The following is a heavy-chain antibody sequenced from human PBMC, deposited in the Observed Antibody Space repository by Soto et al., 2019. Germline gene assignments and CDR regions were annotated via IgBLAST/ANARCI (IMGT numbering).Heavy chain of an antibody. V-gene: IGHV3-23*01. Sequence: EVQLLESGGGLVEPGESLKLACTVSGFPFRKYAMSWVRQAPGKGLEWVSTSGGGIGPYYADSVKGRFTISRDLSKNTMYLQMNSLRADDTGVYYCGKVPYGGNSNSPYYWGQGTLVTVSS. J-gene: IGHJ4*02. CDR3: GKVPYGGNSNSPYY. CDR2: TSGGGIGP. CDR1: GFPFRKYA. D-gene: IGHD4-4*01.